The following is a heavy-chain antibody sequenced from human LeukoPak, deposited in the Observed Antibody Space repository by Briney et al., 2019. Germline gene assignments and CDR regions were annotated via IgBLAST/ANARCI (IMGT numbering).Heavy chain of an antibody. J-gene: IGHJ4*02. CDR3: ARDYGTTGTRSGYYFDY. Sequence: ASVKVSFKASGYTFTSYGISWVRQAPGQGLEWMGWISAYNGNTNYAQKLQGRVTMTTDTSTSTAYMELRSLRSDDTAVYYCARDYGTTGTRSGYYFDYWSQGTLVTVSS. D-gene: IGHD1-1*01. CDR1: GYTFTSYG. CDR2: ISAYNGNT. V-gene: IGHV1-18*01.